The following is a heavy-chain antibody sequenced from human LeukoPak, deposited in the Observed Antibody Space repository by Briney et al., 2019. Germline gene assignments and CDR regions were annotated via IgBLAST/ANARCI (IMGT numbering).Heavy chain of an antibody. CDR1: GGSISNNDYY. J-gene: IGHJ4*02. V-gene: IGHV4-39*07. Sequence: SETLSLTCTVSGGSISNNDYYWDWIRQSPRKGLEWIGNIYYSGSTYYNPSLKSRVTISVDTSKNQFSLKLSSVTAADTAVYYCARDWVLYSGNSRFFDSWGQGTLVTVSS. D-gene: IGHD1-26*01. CDR2: IYYSGST. CDR3: ARDWVLYSGNSRFFDS.